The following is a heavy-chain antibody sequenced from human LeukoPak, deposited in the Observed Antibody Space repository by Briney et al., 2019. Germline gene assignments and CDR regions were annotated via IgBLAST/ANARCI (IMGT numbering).Heavy chain of an antibody. J-gene: IGHJ5*02. Sequence: SGGSLRLSCAASGFTFSSYAMSWVRQAPGEGLEWVSAISGSGGSTYYADSVKGRSTISRDNSKNTLYLQMNSLRAEDTAVYYCAKEAMIWFGLNWFDPWGQGTLVTVSS. CDR2: ISGSGGST. D-gene: IGHD3-10*01. V-gene: IGHV3-23*01. CDR3: AKEAMIWFGLNWFDP. CDR1: GFTFSSYA.